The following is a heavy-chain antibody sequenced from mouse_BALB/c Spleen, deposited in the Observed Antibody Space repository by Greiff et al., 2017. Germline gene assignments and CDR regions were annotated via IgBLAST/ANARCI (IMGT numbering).Heavy chain of an antibody. CDR3: AVITTVVDFDY. J-gene: IGHJ2*01. CDR1: GYSITSDYA. Sequence: EVKLMESGPGLVKPSQSLSLTCTVTGYSITSDYAWNWIRQFPGNKLEWMGYISYSGSTSYNPSLKSRISITRDTSKNQFFLQLNSVTTEDTATYYCAVITTVVDFDYWAKAPLSQSPQ. D-gene: IGHD1-1*01. V-gene: IGHV3-2*02. CDR2: ISYSGST.